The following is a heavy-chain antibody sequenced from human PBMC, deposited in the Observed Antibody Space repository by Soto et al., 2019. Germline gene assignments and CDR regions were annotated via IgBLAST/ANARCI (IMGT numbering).Heavy chain of an antibody. CDR3: GRGGVGDYGDVFDY. Sequence: QVQLVESGGGVVQPGRSLRLSCAASGFTFSSYGMHWVRQAPGKGLEWVAVIWYDGSNKYYADSVKGRFTISRDNSKNTLYLQMKSMRAADTAVYYCGRGGVGDYGDVFDYWGQGTLVTVSS. D-gene: IGHD4-17*01. V-gene: IGHV3-33*01. CDR1: GFTFSSYG. J-gene: IGHJ4*02. CDR2: IWYDGSNK.